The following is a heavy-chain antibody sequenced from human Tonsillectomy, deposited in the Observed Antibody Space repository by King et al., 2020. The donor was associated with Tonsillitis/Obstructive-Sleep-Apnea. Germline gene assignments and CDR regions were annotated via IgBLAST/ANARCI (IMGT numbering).Heavy chain of an antibody. CDR2: INYNGGST. Sequence: VQLVQSGGGLVQPGGSLRLSCAASGFTFRSYAMHWVRQAPGRGLEYVSAINYNGGSTYYADSVKGRFAISRDNSKNTWYLQMGSLRAEDMAVYYCARETREEDGSNDYWGQGTLVTVSS. CDR1: GFTFRSYA. V-gene: IGHV3-64*07. J-gene: IGHJ4*02. CDR3: ARETREEDGSNDY. D-gene: IGHD5-24*01.